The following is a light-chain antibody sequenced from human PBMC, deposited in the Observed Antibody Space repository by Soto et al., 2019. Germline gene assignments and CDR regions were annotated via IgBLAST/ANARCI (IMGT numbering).Light chain of an antibody. CDR1: SSDVGSYNL. J-gene: IGLJ2*01. CDR2: EGS. CDR3: CSYAGSSNVV. V-gene: IGLV2-23*01. Sequence: VLTQPASVSGSPGQSITISCTGTSSDVGSYNLVSWYQQHPGKAPKLMIYEGSKRPSGVSNRFSGSKSGNTASLTVSGLQAEDEADYYCCSYAGSSNVVFGGGTKLTV.